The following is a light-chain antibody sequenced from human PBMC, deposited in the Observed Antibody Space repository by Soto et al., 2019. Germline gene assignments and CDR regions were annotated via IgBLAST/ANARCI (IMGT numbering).Light chain of an antibody. V-gene: IGLV2-8*01. J-gene: IGLJ2*01. CDR1: INDVGGYNY. CDR2: EVV. Sequence: QSVLTQPPSASGSPGQSVTISCTGTINDVGGYNYVSWYQHYPGEAPKLMIYEVVKRPSGVPDRFSGSKSGNTASLPVSGLQAEDEADYYCCSYAGHTNVLFGGGTKLTVL. CDR3: CSYAGHTNVL.